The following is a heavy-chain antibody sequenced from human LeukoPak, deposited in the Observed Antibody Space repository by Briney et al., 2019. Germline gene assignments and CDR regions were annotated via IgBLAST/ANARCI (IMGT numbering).Heavy chain of an antibody. J-gene: IGHJ3*02. Sequence: GGSLRLSCAASGFTVSTTYMSWVRQAPGKGLEWVSIVYSGGSTYYAHSVKGRFTISRDNSKNTVYLQMNSLRAEDTAVYYCARDLGTNDAFDIWGQGTMLTVSS. D-gene: IGHD7-27*01. CDR2: VYSGGST. V-gene: IGHV3-53*01. CDR3: ARDLGTNDAFDI. CDR1: GFTVSTTY.